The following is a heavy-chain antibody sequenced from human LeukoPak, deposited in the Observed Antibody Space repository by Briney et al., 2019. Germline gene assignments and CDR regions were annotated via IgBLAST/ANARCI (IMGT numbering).Heavy chain of an antibody. CDR1: GGSISSSSYY. V-gene: IGHV4-39*01. J-gene: IGHJ5*02. CDR2: IYYSGST. Sequence: NPSETLFLTCTVSGGSISSSSYYWGWIRQPPGKGLEWIGSIYYSGSTYYNPSLKSRITISVDTSKNQFSLKLSSVTAADTAVYYCAGHAPVRELLDWFDPWGQGTLVTVSS. D-gene: IGHD1-26*01. CDR3: AGHAPVRELLDWFDP.